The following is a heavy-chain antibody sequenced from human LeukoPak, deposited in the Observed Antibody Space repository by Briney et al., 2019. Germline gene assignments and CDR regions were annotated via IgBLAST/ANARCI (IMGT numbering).Heavy chain of an antibody. Sequence: PSENLSRDCAVYGGSISSGGYSRRWIRQPPGKGLEWIGYIYHSGSTYYNPSLKSRVTISVDRSKNQFSLKLSSVTAADTAVYYCARALSSWYQIDYWGQGTLVTVSS. V-gene: IGHV4-30-2*01. CDR1: GGSISSGGYS. D-gene: IGHD6-13*01. J-gene: IGHJ4*02. CDR2: IYHSGST. CDR3: ARALSSWYQIDY.